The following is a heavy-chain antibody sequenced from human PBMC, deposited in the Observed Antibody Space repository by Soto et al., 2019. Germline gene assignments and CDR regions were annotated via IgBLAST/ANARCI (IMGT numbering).Heavy chain of an antibody. J-gene: IGHJ5*02. D-gene: IGHD3-10*01. CDR2: IYYSGST. CDR1: GGSISSSSYY. Sequence: SETLSLTCTVSGGSISSSSYYWGWIHQPPGKGLEWIGSIYYSGSTYYNPSLKSRVTISVDTSKNQFSLKLSSVTAADTAVYYCARPQGSGSYPRGNWFDPWGQGTLVTVSS. V-gene: IGHV4-39*01. CDR3: ARPQGSGSYPRGNWFDP.